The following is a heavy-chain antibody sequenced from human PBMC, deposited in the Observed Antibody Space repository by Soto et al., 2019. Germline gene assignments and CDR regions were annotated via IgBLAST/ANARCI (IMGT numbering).Heavy chain of an antibody. CDR2: IDHSGYT. Sequence: KTSETLSLTCAVYGESFSGYYWNWIRQPPGKGLEWIWEIDHSGYTNYNPSLKSRVTISVDTSKNQFSLRLTSVTAADTAVYYCARVRDWFDPWGQGTMVTVYS. D-gene: IGHD3-3*01. CDR1: GESFSGYY. CDR3: ARVRDWFDP. J-gene: IGHJ5*02. V-gene: IGHV4-34*01.